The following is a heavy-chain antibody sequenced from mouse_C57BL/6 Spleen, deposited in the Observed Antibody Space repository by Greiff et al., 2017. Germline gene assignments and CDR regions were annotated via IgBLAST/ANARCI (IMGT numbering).Heavy chain of an antibody. CDR1: GYAFTNYL. D-gene: IGHD3-2*02. Sequence: QVQLQQSGAELVRPGTSVKVSCKASGYAFTNYLIAWVKQRPGQGLEWIGVLNPGSGGTNYNEKFKGKATLTADKSSSTAYMQLSSLTSEDSAVYFCARRDSSVLAWFAYWGQGTLVTVSA. CDR3: ARRDSSVLAWFAY. J-gene: IGHJ3*01. CDR2: LNPGSGGT. V-gene: IGHV1-54*01.